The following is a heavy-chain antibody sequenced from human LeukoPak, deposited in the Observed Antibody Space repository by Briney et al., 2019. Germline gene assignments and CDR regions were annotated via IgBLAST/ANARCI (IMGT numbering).Heavy chain of an antibody. Sequence: PGGSLRLSCAASGFTFSTYSMNWVRQAPGKGLEWVSYISYSSSTIYCADSVKGRFTISRDNSKNTLYLQMNSLRAEDTAVYYCAKDGGEYYDILTGYYPRLYYMDVWGKGTTVTISS. CDR3: AKDGGEYYDILTGYYPRLYYMDV. D-gene: IGHD3-9*01. V-gene: IGHV3-48*01. J-gene: IGHJ6*03. CDR2: ISYSSSTI. CDR1: GFTFSTYS.